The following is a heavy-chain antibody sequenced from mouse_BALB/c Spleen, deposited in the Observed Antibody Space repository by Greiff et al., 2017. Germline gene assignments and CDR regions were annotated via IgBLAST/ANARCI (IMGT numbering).Heavy chain of an antibody. J-gene: IGHJ4*01. CDR1: GFSLTSYD. V-gene: IGHV2-9-2*01. CDR2: IWTGGGT. D-gene: IGHD2-4*01. Sequence: VQLVESGPGLVAPSQSLSITCTVSGFSLTSYDISWIRQPPGKGLEWLGVIWTGGGTNYNSAFMSRLSISKDNSKSQVFLKMNSLQTDDTAIYYCVRDNYEGAMDYWGQGTSVTVSS. CDR3: VRDNYEGAMDY.